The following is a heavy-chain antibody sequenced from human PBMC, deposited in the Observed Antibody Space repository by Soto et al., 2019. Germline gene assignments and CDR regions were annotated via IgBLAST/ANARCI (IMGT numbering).Heavy chain of an antibody. CDR3: AGHPCPPYCFTYGDF. J-gene: IGHJ4*02. Sequence: GESLKISCKASGYSFLNFWIGWVRQVPGKGPEWMGLIYPGDSDTRYSPSFQGQVTISADQSRTTAYLQWSSLKASDSAIYYCAGHPCPPYCFTYGDFWGQGTRATVSS. D-gene: IGHD2-2*02. V-gene: IGHV5-51*01. CDR2: IYPGDSDT. CDR1: GYSFLNFW.